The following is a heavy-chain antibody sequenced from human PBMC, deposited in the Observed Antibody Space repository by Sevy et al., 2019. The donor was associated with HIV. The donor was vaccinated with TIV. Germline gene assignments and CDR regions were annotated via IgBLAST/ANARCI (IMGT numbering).Heavy chain of an antibody. CDR1: GFTFSNAW. CDR2: IKSKTDGGTT. Sequence: GGSLRLSCAASGFTFSNAWMSWVRQAPGKGLEWVGRIKSKTDGGTTDYAAPVKGRFTISRDDSKNTLYLQMNSLKTADTAVYYCTTSQWELPHDAFDIWGQGTMVTVSS. J-gene: IGHJ3*02. V-gene: IGHV3-15*01. D-gene: IGHD1-26*01. CDR3: TTSQWELPHDAFDI.